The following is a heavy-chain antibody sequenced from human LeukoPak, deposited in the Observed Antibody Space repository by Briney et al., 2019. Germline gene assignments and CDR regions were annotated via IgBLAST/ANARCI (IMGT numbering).Heavy chain of an antibody. CDR1: GGSFSGYY. CDR2: INHSGST. V-gene: IGHV4-34*01. J-gene: IGHJ6*03. CDR3: ARRLGRKFGERFYYYHYMDV. D-gene: IGHD3-10*01. Sequence: SETLSLTCAVYGGSFSGYYWSWIRQPPGKGLEWIGEINHSGSTKYNPSLKSQVTISVDTSKNQFSLKLSSVTAADTAVYYCARRLGRKFGERFYYYHYMDVWGKGTTVTISS.